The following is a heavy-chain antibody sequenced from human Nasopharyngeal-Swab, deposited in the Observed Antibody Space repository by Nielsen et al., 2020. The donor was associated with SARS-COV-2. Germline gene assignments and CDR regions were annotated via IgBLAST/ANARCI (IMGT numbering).Heavy chain of an antibody. CDR1: GFTFSDYY. D-gene: IGHD6-6*01. CDR3: ARVGYSSSDYYYYYMDV. Sequence: GGSLRLSCAASGFTFSDYYMSWIRQAPGKGLEWVSYISSSSYTNYADSVKGRFTISRDNAKNSLYLQMNSLRAEDTAVYYCARVGYSSSDYYYYYMDVWGKGTTVTVSS. CDR2: ISSSSYT. V-gene: IGHV3-11*06. J-gene: IGHJ6*03.